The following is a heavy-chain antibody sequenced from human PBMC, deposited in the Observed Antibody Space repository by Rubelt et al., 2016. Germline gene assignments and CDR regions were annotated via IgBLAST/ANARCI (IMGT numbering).Heavy chain of an antibody. CDR2: ISAYNGNT. CDR3: ARDRHGDPGLDY. J-gene: IGHJ4*02. V-gene: IGHV1-18*01. Sequence: QVQLVQSGAEVKKPGASVKVSCKASGYTFTSYGISWVRQAPGQGLEWMGWISAYNGNTNFAPKLQGRVTMAPYTATSTAYMELRSLRSDDTAVYYCARDRHGDPGLDYWGQGTLVTVSS. CDR1: GYTFTSYG. D-gene: IGHD4-17*01.